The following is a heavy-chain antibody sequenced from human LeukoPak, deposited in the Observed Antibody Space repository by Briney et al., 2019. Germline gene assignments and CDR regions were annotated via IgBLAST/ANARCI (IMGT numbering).Heavy chain of an antibody. CDR2: IYYTGST. Sequence: SETLSLTCTVSGGSISSSSYYWGWIRQPPGKGLEWIGSIYYTGSTYYNPSLKSRVTISVDTSKNHFSLNLTSVTAADTAVYYCARFTPQGYGWGGYNRFDPWGQGTLVTVSS. CDR1: GGSISSSSYY. J-gene: IGHJ5*02. V-gene: IGHV4-39*02. D-gene: IGHD3-16*01. CDR3: ARFTPQGYGWGGYNRFDP.